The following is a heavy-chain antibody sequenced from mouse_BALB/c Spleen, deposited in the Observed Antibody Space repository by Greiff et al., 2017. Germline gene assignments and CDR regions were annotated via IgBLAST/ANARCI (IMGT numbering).Heavy chain of an antibody. J-gene: IGHJ2*01. V-gene: IGHV2-9*02. Sequence: VKLMESGPGLVAPSQSLSITCTVSGFSLTSYGVHWVRQPPGKGLEWLGVIWAGGSTNYNSALMSRLSISKDNSKSQVFLKMNSLQTDDTAMYYCARGGRYYRYEDYFDYWGQGTTLTVSS. CDR1: GFSLTSYG. D-gene: IGHD2-14*01. CDR2: IWAGGST. CDR3: ARGGRYYRYEDYFDY.